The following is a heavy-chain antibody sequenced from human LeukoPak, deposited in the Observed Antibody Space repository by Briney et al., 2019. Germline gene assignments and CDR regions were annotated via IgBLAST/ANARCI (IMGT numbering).Heavy chain of an antibody. CDR2: ISGSGGST. J-gene: IGHJ4*02. Sequence: GGSLRLSCAASGFTFSSYAMSWVRQAPGKGLEWVSVISGSGGSTYSAESVKGRFTISRDNSKNTLYLQMNSLRVEDTAVYYCAKGPRASGWTYFNYWGQGTLVTVSS. V-gene: IGHV3-23*01. D-gene: IGHD6-19*01. CDR1: GFTFSSYA. CDR3: AKGPRASGWTYFNY.